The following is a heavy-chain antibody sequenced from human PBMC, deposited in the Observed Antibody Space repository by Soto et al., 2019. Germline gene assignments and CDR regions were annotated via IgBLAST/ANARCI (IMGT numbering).Heavy chain of an antibody. J-gene: IGHJ3*02. D-gene: IGHD3-9*01. CDR1: GFIFSDYY. Sequence: GGSLRLSCAASGFIFSDYYMSWIRKAPGKGLERVSYIGRSSDYTNYADSVKGRFTISRDNAKNSLYLQMNSLRAEDTAVYYFARDAYILTGSDAFDILGQGTMVTVSS. CDR3: ARDAYILTGSDAFDI. V-gene: IGHV3-11*05. CDR2: IGRSSDYT.